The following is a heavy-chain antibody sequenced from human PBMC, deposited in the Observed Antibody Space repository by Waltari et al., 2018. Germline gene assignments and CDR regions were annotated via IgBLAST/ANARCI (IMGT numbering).Heavy chain of an antibody. CDR1: GFTFSSYD. Sequence: EVQLLESGGGLEQPGGSLRLSCVASGFTFSSYDMSWVRQAPGKGRDGVSVAGGSGGNTYYADSVKGRFTISRDDSMNTLYLQMNSLRVEDTAVYYCAKGPATRTNWFDPWGQGTLVTVSS. CDR2: AGGSGGNT. V-gene: IGHV3-23*01. CDR3: AKGPATRTNWFDP. J-gene: IGHJ5*02. D-gene: IGHD1-26*01.